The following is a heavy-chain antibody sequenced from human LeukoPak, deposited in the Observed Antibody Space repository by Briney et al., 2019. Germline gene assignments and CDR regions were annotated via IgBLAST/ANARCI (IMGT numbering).Heavy chain of an antibody. D-gene: IGHD2-15*01. Sequence: PSQTLSLTCTVSGGSISSGDYCWSWIRQPPGKGLEWIGYTYYSGSTYYNPSLKSRVTISVDTSKNQFSLKLSSVTAADTAVYYCARGGIVVGDFDYWGQGTLVTVSS. CDR2: TYYSGST. CDR1: GGSISSGDYC. J-gene: IGHJ4*02. V-gene: IGHV4-30-4*01. CDR3: ARGGIVVGDFDY.